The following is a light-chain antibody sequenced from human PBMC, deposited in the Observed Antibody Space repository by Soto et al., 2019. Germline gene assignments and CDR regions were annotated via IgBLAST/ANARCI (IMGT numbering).Light chain of an antibody. V-gene: IGKV1-5*03. Sequence: MQMTQSPSTLAGSVGDRVTITCGASQTISSWLAWYQQKPGKAPKLLIYKASTLKSGVPSRFSGSGSGTEFTLTISSLQPDDFATYYCQHYNSYSEAFGQGTKVDI. J-gene: IGKJ1*01. CDR3: QHYNSYSEA. CDR2: KAS. CDR1: QTISSW.